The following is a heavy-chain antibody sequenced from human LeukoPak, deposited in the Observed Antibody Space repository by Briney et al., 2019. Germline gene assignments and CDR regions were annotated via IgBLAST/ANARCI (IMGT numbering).Heavy chain of an antibody. D-gene: IGHD4-17*01. CDR1: GGTFSSHT. CDR3: ARGDDYGDYGFDS. V-gene: IGHV1-69*02. Sequence: SVKVSRKASGGTFSSHTIYWVRQASGQGLEWMGRIIPIPGIAYYSQKFQGRVTITADKSTNTAYMEMTSLQSEDTAVYYCARGDDYGDYGFDSWGQGTLVTVS. CDR2: IIPIPGIA. J-gene: IGHJ4*02.